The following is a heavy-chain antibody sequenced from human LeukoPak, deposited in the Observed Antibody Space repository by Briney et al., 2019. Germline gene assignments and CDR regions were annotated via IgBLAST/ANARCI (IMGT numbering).Heavy chain of an antibody. CDR2: IVVGRGNT. V-gene: IGHV1-58*01. CDR3: AAETTVTTFYYYYYYGMDV. D-gene: IGHD4-17*01. Sequence: SVKVSCKASGFTFTSSAVQWVRQARGQRLEWIGWIVVGRGNTNYAQKFQERVTITRDMSTSTAYMELSSLRSEDTAVYYCAAETTVTTFYYYYYYGMDVWGQGTTVTVSS. CDR1: GFTFTSSA. J-gene: IGHJ6*02.